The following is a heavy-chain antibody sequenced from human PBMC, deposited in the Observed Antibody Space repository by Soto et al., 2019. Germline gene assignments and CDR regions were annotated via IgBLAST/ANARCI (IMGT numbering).Heavy chain of an antibody. CDR3: AKDVFDAY. CDR1: GFTFSSYG. CDR2: ILYDGSNK. D-gene: IGHD2-8*01. Sequence: QVQLVESGGGVVQPGRSLRLSCAASGFTFSSYGMHWVRQAPGKGLEWVAVILYDGSNKYYADSVKGRFTISRDNSKNTRYLQMDSLRPEDTAVYYCAKDVFDAYWGQGTLVTVSS. J-gene: IGHJ4*02. V-gene: IGHV3-30*18.